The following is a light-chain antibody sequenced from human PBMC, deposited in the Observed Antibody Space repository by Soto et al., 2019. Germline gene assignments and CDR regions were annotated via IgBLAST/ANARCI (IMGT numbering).Light chain of an antibody. CDR2: GAS. CDR3: QQYSSSPET. CDR1: QSVSSSF. Sequence: EIVLTQSPGTLSFSPGERATLSCRASQSVSSSFLAWYQQKPGQAPRLLIYGASNRATGIPDRFSGSGSGTDFTLTISRLEPEDFAVYYCQQYSSSPETFGQGTKVDI. J-gene: IGKJ1*01. V-gene: IGKV3-20*01.